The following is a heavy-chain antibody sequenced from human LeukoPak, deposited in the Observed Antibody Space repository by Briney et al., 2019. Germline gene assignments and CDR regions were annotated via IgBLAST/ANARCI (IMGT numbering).Heavy chain of an antibody. CDR1: GFTFSSYS. Sequence: GGSLRLSCAASGFTFSSYSMNWVRQAPGKGLEWVSSISSSSSYIYYADSVKGRFTISRDNAKNSLYLQMNSLTAEDTAVYYCARDDYDILTGYFYYFAYWGQGTLVTVSS. J-gene: IGHJ4*02. CDR2: ISSSSSYI. CDR3: ARDDYDILTGYFYYFAY. V-gene: IGHV3-21*01. D-gene: IGHD3-9*01.